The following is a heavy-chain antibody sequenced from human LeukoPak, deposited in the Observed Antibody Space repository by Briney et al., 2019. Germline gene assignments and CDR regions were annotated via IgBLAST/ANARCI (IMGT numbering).Heavy chain of an antibody. V-gene: IGHV5-51*01. J-gene: IGHJ4*02. CDR3: ARHPREDYDFWSGYQPPRAYYFDY. D-gene: IGHD3-3*01. CDR1: GYSFTSSW. CDR2: INPGDSDT. Sequence: GESLKISCQASGYSFTSSWIGWARQMPGKGLEWMAIINPGDSDTRYSPSFQGQVTISADKSISTVYLQWGSLKASDTAMYYCARHPREDYDFWSGYQPPRAYYFDYWGQGTLVTVSS.